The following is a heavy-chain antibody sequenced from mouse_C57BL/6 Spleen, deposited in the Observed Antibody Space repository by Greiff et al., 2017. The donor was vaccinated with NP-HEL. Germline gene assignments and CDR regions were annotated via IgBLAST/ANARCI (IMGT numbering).Heavy chain of an antibody. V-gene: IGHV5-17*01. Sequence: EVQLVESGGGLVKPGGSLKLSCAASGFTFSDYGMHWVRQAPEKGLEWVAYISSGSSTIYYADTVKGRFTISRDNAKNTLFLQMTSLRSEDTAMYYCARDYGKISYYFDYWGQGTTLTVSS. D-gene: IGHD2-1*01. CDR3: ARDYGKISYYFDY. J-gene: IGHJ2*01. CDR2: ISSGSSTI. CDR1: GFTFSDYG.